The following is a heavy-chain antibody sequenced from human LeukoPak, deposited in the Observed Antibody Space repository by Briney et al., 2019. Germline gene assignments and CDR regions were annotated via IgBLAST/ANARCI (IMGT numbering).Heavy chain of an antibody. CDR1: GGSISSYY. CDR3: ARVGSSWSEGYYYYYGMDV. V-gene: IGHV4-4*07. D-gene: IGHD6-13*01. CDR2: IYTSGST. Sequence: KPSETLSLTCTVSGGSISSYYWSWIRQPAGKGLEWIGRIYTSGSTNYNPSLKSRVTMSVDTSKNQFSLKLSSVTAADTAVYYCARVGSSWSEGYYYYYGMDVWGQGTTATVSS. J-gene: IGHJ6*02.